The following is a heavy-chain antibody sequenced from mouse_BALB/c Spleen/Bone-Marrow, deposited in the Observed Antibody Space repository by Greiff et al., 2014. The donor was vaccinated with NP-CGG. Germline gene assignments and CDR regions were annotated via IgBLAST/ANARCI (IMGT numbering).Heavy chain of an antibody. CDR1: GYTFTNYW. J-gene: IGHJ3*01. Sequence: VQLQQPGTVLARPGASLRMSCKASGYTFTNYWINWIKQRPGQGLEWIGAIYPGSNDAKYTQKFKAKAKLTAVTSTSTADMELSSLTNEDSAVYYCARNWDWVFAYWGQGTLVTVSA. V-gene: IGHV1-5*01. CDR3: ARNWDWVFAY. CDR2: IYPGSNDA. D-gene: IGHD4-1*01.